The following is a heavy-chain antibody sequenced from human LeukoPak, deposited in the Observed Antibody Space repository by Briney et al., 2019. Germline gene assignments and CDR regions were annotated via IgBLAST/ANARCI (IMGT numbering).Heavy chain of an antibody. CDR3: ARHMTQQYYDILTCYYDPDTVIMTWFDP. CDR2: IYYSGST. J-gene: IGHJ5*02. D-gene: IGHD3-9*01. V-gene: IGHV4-39*01. CDR1: GGSISSSSYY. Sequence: PSETLSLTCTVSGGSISSSSYYWGWIRQPPGKGLEWIGSIYYSGSTYYNPSLKSRVTISVDTSKNQFSLKLSSVTAADTAVYYCARHMTQQYYDILTCYYDPDTVIMTWFDPWGQGTLVTVSS.